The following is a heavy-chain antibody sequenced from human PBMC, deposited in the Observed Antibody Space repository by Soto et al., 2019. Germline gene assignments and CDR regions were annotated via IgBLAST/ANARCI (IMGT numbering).Heavy chain of an antibody. V-gene: IGHV1-69*13. J-gene: IGHJ5*02. CDR1: GGTFSSYA. Sequence: SVKVSCKASGGTFSSYAISWVRQAPGQGLEWMGGIIPIFGTANYAQKFQGRVTITADESASTAYMELSSLRSEDTAVYYCARVPDYDILTGFDPWGQGTLVTVSS. CDR3: ARVPDYDILTGFDP. D-gene: IGHD3-9*01. CDR2: IIPIFGTA.